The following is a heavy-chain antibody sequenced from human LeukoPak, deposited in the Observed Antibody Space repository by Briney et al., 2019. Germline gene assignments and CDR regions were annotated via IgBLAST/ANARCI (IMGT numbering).Heavy chain of an antibody. CDR2: IYYSGST. J-gene: IGHJ5*01. D-gene: IGHD3-10*01. CDR3: ARGRARDGSYPWFDS. Sequence: SETLSLTCNVSGGSIGSYYWTWLRQPPGRGLEWIGYIYYSGSTNYSPSLESRVSISVDTSKNQFSLRFNSVTAADTAIYYCARGRARDGSYPWFDSWGQGTLVTVPS. CDR1: GGSIGSYY. V-gene: IGHV4-59*01.